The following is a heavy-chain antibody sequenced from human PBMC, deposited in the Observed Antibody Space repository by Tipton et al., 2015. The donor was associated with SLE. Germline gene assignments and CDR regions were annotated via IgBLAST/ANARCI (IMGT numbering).Heavy chain of an antibody. Sequence: SLRLSCAASGFTFSSYAMHWVRQAPGKGLEWVAFIRYDGSNKYYADSVKGRFTISRDNSKNTLYLQMNSLRAEDTAVYYCAKVKDYSDAFDIWGQGTMVTVSS. CDR3: AKVKDYSDAFDI. CDR2: IRYDGSNK. J-gene: IGHJ3*02. CDR1: GFTFSSYA. D-gene: IGHD2-15*01. V-gene: IGHV3-30*02.